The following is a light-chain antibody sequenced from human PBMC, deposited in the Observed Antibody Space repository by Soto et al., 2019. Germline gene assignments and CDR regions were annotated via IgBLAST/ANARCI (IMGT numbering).Light chain of an antibody. CDR2: LNSDGSH. CDR1: SGNSSYA. J-gene: IGLJ2*01. Sequence: QLVLTHSPSASASLGASVKLTCTLSSGNSSYAIAWHQQQPEKGPRYLMKLNSDGSHSKGDGIPDRFSGSSSGAERYLTISSLQSEDEADYYCQTWGTVHVVFGGWTKLTVL. CDR3: QTWGTVHVV. V-gene: IGLV4-69*01.